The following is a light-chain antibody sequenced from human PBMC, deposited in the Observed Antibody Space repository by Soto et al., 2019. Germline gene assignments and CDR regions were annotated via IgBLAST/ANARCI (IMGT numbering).Light chain of an antibody. CDR3: TSYVGSDIWV. J-gene: IGLJ3*02. CDR2: EVS. V-gene: IGLV2-8*01. Sequence: QSVLTHPPSASGSPGQSVTISCTGTSSDVGAYKYVSWYQQYPGKAPKLMIYEVSKRPSGVPDRFSGSKSGNTASLTVSGLQAEDEADYYCTSYVGSDIWVFGGGTKVTVL. CDR1: SSDVGAYKY.